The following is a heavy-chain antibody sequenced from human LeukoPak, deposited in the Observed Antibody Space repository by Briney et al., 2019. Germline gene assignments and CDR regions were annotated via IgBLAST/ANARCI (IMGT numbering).Heavy chain of an antibody. J-gene: IGHJ5*02. CDR2: MNPNSGNT. CDR1: GYTFTSYG. V-gene: IGHV1-8*01. Sequence: ASVKVSCKASGYTFTSYGINWERQATGQGLEWMGWMNPNSGNTGYAQKFQGRVAMTRNTSISTAYMELSSLRSEDTAVYYCARGAYRYCSGGSCPLFDPWGQGTLVTVFS. D-gene: IGHD2-15*01. CDR3: ARGAYRYCSGGSCPLFDP.